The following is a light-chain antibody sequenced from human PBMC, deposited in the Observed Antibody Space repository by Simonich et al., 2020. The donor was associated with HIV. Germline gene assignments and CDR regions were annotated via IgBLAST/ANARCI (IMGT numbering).Light chain of an antibody. Sequence: EIVMTQSPATLSVSPGDTAPLSCRASQSVSSNLAWYQQKPGQAPRLLIYGASTRATGIPARFSGSGSGTEFTLTISSMQSEDFAVYYCQQYNKWPPYTFGQGTKLEIK. CDR3: QQYNKWPPYT. V-gene: IGKV3-15*01. CDR2: GAS. CDR1: QSVSSN. J-gene: IGKJ2*01.